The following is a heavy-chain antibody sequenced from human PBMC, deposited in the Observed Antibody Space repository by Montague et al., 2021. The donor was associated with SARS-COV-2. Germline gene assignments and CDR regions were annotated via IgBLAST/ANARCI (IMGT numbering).Heavy chain of an antibody. CDR3: ARGMIRGVTTPFDY. Sequence: SETLSLTCSISSGSIISSGYYWGWIHQPPGKELEWIGNIYYSGTTYYNPSLHSRGTISVDTSKNHLSLRLSSVTAADTAVYFCARGMIRGVTTPFDYWGQGSQVTVSS. J-gene: IGHJ4*02. D-gene: IGHD3-10*01. CDR1: SGSIISSGYY. V-gene: IGHV4-39*02. CDR2: IYYSGTT.